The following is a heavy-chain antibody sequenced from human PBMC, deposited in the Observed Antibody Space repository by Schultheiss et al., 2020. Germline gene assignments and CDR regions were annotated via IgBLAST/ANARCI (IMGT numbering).Heavy chain of an antibody. CDR2: INHSGST. CDR1: GGSISSGGYY. CDR3: ARRLYYYGSGHFDY. V-gene: IGHV4-31*03. Sequence: SETLSLTCTVSGGSISSGGYYWSWIRQHPGKGLEWIGEINHSGSTNYNPSLKSRVTISVDTSKYQFSLKLSSVTAADTAVYYCARRLYYYGSGHFDYWGQGTLVTVSS. J-gene: IGHJ4*02. D-gene: IGHD3-10*01.